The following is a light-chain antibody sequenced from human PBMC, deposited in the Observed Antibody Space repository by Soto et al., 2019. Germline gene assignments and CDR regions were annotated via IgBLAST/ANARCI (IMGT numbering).Light chain of an antibody. Sequence: DIQMTQSPSTLSGPVGDRVTITCRASQTISSWLAWYQQKPGKAPKLLIYKASTLKSGVPSRFSGSGSGTEFTLTISSLQPDDFATYCCQHYNSYSEAFGQGTKVELK. J-gene: IGKJ1*01. V-gene: IGKV1-5*03. CDR1: QTISSW. CDR2: KAS. CDR3: QHYNSYSEA.